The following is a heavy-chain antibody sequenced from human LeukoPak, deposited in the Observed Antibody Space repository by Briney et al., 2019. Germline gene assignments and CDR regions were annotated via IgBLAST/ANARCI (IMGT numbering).Heavy chain of an antibody. Sequence: GGSLRLSCAASGFTFSNYDIHWVRQAPGKRLVWVSRINSDGIYADSVKGRFTISRDNAKNTLYLQMNSLRAEDTAVYYCVRDQGDGFAFDYWGQGTLVTVSS. V-gene: IGHV3-74*01. CDR3: VRDQGDGFAFDY. CDR1: GFTFSNYD. D-gene: IGHD5-24*01. CDR2: INSDGI. J-gene: IGHJ4*02.